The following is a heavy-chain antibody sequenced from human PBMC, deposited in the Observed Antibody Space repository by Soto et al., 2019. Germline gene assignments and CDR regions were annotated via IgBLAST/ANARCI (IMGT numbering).Heavy chain of an antibody. CDR3: ARGIWNDHTYYYDS. D-gene: IGHD1-1*01. J-gene: IGHJ4*02. CDR2: INAGDGKT. V-gene: IGHV1-3*01. CDR1: GYTFTSYA. Sequence: GASVKVSCKASGYTFTSYALHWVRQAPGQRLEWMGWINAGDGKTKYSQKFQGRVTITRDTSASTVYLVLSSLTSEDTAVYYCARGIWNDHTYYYDSWGQGTLVTVSS.